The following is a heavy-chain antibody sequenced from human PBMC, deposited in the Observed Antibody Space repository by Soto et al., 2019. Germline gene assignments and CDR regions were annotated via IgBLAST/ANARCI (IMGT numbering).Heavy chain of an antibody. CDR2: INPDGGAT. CDR3: ARVRRYTL. V-gene: IGHV1-46*01. D-gene: IGHD1-1*01. CDR1: GYPFTHYY. Sequence: QVQVVQSGAEVKKPGASVSISCKTSGYPFTHYYMSWVRQAPGRGIEWMGKINPDGGATTFAQNFQGSLTNTSDASTATVYMEMSSLTSHDTAVYYCARVRRYTLWGQGTLVSVSS. J-gene: IGHJ4*02.